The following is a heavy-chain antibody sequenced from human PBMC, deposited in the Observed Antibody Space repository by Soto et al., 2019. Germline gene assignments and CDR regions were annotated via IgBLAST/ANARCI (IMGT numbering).Heavy chain of an antibody. CDR1: GFTFSSYW. J-gene: IGHJ6*02. Sequence: GGSLRLSCAASGFTFSSYWMSWVRQAPGRGLEWVANIKQDGSEKYYVDSVKGRFTISRDNAKNSLYLQMNSLRAEDTAVYYCARDSGDYDFWSGYYQSYYYYYGMDVWGQGTTVTVSS. V-gene: IGHV3-7*03. CDR2: IKQDGSEK. D-gene: IGHD3-3*01. CDR3: ARDSGDYDFWSGYYQSYYYYYGMDV.